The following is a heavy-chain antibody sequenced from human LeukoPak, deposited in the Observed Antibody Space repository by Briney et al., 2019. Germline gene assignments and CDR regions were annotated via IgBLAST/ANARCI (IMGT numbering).Heavy chain of an antibody. D-gene: IGHD4-17*01. V-gene: IGHV3-30*18. Sequence: PGGSLRLSCAASGFTFSSYSMNWVRQAPGKGLEWVAVISYDGSNKYYADSVKGRFTISRDNSKNTLYLQMNSLRAEDTAVYYCAKYMTTVTTLDYWGQGTLVTVSS. CDR3: AKYMTTVTTLDY. CDR1: GFTFSSYS. CDR2: ISYDGSNK. J-gene: IGHJ4*02.